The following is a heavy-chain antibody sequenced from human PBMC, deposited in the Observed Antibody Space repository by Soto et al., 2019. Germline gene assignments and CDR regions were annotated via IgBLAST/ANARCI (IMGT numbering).Heavy chain of an antibody. D-gene: IGHD3-9*01. Sequence: GESLKISCKGSGYSFTSYWIGWVRQMPGKGLEWMGIIYPGDSDTRYSPSFQCQVTISADKSISTAYLQWSSLKASDTAMYYCARTQTYYDILTENWFDPWGQGTLVTVS. CDR2: IYPGDSDT. CDR3: ARTQTYYDILTENWFDP. J-gene: IGHJ5*02. CDR1: GYSFTSYW. V-gene: IGHV5-51*01.